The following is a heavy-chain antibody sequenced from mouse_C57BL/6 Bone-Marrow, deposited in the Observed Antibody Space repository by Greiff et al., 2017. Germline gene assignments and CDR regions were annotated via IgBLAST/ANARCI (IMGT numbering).Heavy chain of an antibody. CDR1: GYAFSSYW. Sequence: VQLKESGAELVKPGASVKISCKASGYAFSSYWMNWVKQRPGKGLEWIGQIFPRDGDTNYNGEFKGKATLTADKSSSTAYMQLGGLTSEDSAVYFCARGAYWGRGTLVTVSA. V-gene: IGHV1-80*01. J-gene: IGHJ3*01. CDR2: IFPRDGDT. CDR3: ARGAY.